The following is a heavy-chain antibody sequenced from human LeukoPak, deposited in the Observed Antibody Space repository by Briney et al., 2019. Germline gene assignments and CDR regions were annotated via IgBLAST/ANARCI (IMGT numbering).Heavy chain of an antibody. CDR3: ARDLYERDSSGHYGGGFDY. Sequence: ASVKVSCKASGYTFTSYYLHWVRQAPGQGLEWMGIINPSGGSPTYAQKIQGRVTMTRDTSTSAVYMELSSLTSEDTAVYYCARDLYERDSSGHYGGGFDYWGQGTLVDVSS. V-gene: IGHV1-46*01. D-gene: IGHD3-22*01. CDR2: INPSGGSP. J-gene: IGHJ4*02. CDR1: GYTFTSYY.